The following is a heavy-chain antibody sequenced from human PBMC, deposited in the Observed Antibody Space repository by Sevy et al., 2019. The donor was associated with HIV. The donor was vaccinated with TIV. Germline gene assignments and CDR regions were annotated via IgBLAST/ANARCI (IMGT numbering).Heavy chain of an antibody. CDR3: ARGYDAGPMIY. CDR1: GGSFSADY. Sequence: SETLSLTCTVYGGSFSADYWTWIRQPPGKGLEWIGEINLSGSTNCNPSLKSRVTISLDTSKNQFSLRLTSVTAADTAVFYCARGYDAGPMIYWGHGTLVTVSS. CDR2: INLSGST. V-gene: IGHV4-34*01. J-gene: IGHJ4*01. D-gene: IGHD3-22*01.